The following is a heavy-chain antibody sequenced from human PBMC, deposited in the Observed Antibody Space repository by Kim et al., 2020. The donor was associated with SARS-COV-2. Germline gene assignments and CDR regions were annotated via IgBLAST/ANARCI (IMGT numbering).Heavy chain of an antibody. D-gene: IGHD3-3*01. Sequence: SVKVSCKASGGTFSSYAISWVRQAPGQGLEWMGGIIPIFGTANYAQKFQGRVTITADESTSTAYMELSSLRSEDTAVYYCARESQYYDFWSGYKPQAPYFDLWGRGTLVTVSS. V-gene: IGHV1-69*13. CDR1: GGTFSSYA. J-gene: IGHJ2*01. CDR3: ARESQYYDFWSGYKPQAPYFDL. CDR2: IIPIFGTA.